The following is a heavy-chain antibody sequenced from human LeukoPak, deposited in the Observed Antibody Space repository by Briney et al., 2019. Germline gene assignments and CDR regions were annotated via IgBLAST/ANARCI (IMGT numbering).Heavy chain of an antibody. J-gene: IGHJ5*02. V-gene: IGHV4-39*01. D-gene: IGHD3-9*01. CDR2: SYYSGST. CDR3: ERTGYDILTGYTNWFDP. Sequence: PSETLSLTCTVTGGSISSSSYYWGWIRQPPRKGLEWIGSSYYSGSTYYNPSLKSRVTISVDTSKNQFSLKLSSVTAADTAVYYCERTGYDILTGYTNWFDPWGQGTLVTVSS. CDR1: GGSISSSSYY.